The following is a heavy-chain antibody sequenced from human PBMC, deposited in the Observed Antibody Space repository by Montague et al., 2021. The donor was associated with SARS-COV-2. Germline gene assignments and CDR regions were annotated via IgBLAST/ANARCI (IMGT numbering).Heavy chain of an antibody. J-gene: IGHJ4*02. CDR1: GGSISSYY. CDR2: IYYSGRT. D-gene: IGHD3-22*01. Sequence: SETLSLTCTVAGGSISSYYWNWIRQPPGKGLEWIGYIYYSGRTNYNPSLKSRVTISVDTSKNQISLKLSSVTAADTAVYYCARGGGSGYRYYFDYWGQGSLVTVSS. CDR3: ARGGGSGYRYYFDY. V-gene: IGHV4-59*13.